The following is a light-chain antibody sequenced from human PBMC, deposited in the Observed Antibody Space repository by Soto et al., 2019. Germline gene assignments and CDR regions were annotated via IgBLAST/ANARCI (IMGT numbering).Light chain of an antibody. CDR2: AAS. J-gene: IGKJ1*01. Sequence: DIQMTQSPSSLSASVGDRVTITCRASQGISNYLAWYQQKPGKVPKLLIYAASTLQSGVPSRFSGSGSGTDFTLTISSLQPEAVASYYCQQYNSAPTWTFGQGTKVEIK. V-gene: IGKV1-27*01. CDR3: QQYNSAPTWT. CDR1: QGISNY.